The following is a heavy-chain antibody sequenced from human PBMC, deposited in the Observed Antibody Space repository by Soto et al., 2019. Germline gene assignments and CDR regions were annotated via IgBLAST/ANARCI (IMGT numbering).Heavy chain of an antibody. CDR3: VRVVTIPGYPDN. V-gene: IGHV1-69*12. CDR1: GGTFSSYA. J-gene: IGHJ4*02. D-gene: IGHD5-12*01. CDR2: IVPIVDTS. Sequence: QVQLVQSGAEVRQPASSVKVSCKTSGGTFSSYAISWVRQAPGQGLEWMGGIVPIVDTSTYAQKFQGRVTITADESTSTAYKELSNLRSDDTAIYYCVRVVTIPGYPDNWGQGTLVTVSS.